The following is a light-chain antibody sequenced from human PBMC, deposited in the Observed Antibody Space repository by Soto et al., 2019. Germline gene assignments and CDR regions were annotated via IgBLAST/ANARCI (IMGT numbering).Light chain of an antibody. V-gene: IGKV3-15*01. CDR1: QSVSNN. CDR2: QAS. CDR3: QQYNKWPLT. J-gene: IGKJ4*01. Sequence: EIVMTQSPATLSVSPGERATLSCRASQSVSNNLAWYQQKPGQAPRLLIYQASTRATGIPASFSGSGSWTEFTLTISSLQSEDFAVYYCQQYNKWPLTFGGGTKVEIK.